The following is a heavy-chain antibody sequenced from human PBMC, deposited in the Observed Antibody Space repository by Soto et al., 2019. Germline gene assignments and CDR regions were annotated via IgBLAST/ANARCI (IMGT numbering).Heavy chain of an antibody. V-gene: IGHV3-23*01. D-gene: IGHD3-3*01. CDR2: ISGSGGST. CDR1: GFTFSSYA. CDR3: ARDPRNYDFWSGYYQGYYYYFGMDV. J-gene: IGHJ6*02. Sequence: EVQLLESGGGLVQPGGSLRLSCAASGFTFSSYAMSWVRQAPGKGLEWVSAISGSGGSTYYADSVKGRFTISRDNSKNTLYLQMNSLGAEDTAVYYCARDPRNYDFWSGYYQGYYYYFGMDVWGRGTTVTVSS.